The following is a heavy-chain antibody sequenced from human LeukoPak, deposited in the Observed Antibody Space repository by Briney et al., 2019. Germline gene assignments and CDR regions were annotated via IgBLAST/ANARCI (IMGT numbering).Heavy chain of an antibody. CDR3: ARPSYYYMDV. J-gene: IGHJ6*03. CDR2: INHSGST. Sequence: PSETLSLTCAVYGGSFSGYYWSWIRQPPGKGLEWIGEINHSGSTNYNPSLKSRVTISVDTSKNQFSLKLSSVTAADTAVYYCARPSYYYMDVWGKGTTVTVSS. V-gene: IGHV4-34*01. CDR1: GGSFSGYY.